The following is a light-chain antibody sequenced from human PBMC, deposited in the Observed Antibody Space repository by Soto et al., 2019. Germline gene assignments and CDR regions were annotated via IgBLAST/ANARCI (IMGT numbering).Light chain of an antibody. Sequence: QSALNQPASVSGSPGQSTTISCTGSSGDVGGYNYVSWYQQYPGKAPKLMIYDVSNRPSGVSDRFSGSKSGNTASLTISGLQAEDEADYYCSSYTSSSTYVFGTGTKVTVL. V-gene: IGLV2-14*01. CDR2: DVS. CDR1: SGDVGGYNY. J-gene: IGLJ1*01. CDR3: SSYTSSSTYV.